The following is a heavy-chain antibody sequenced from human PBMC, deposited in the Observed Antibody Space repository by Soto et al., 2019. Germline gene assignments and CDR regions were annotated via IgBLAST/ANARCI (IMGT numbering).Heavy chain of an antibody. V-gene: IGHV3-66*01. CDR2: IYSGGST. J-gene: IGHJ3*02. CDR1: GFHVSSNY. D-gene: IGHD3-22*01. CDR3: GREGDGYYYDSSGYGI. Sequence: PGGSLSLSCAASGFHVSSNYMSWVRQAPGKGLEWVSVIYSGGSTYYADSVKGRFTISRDNSKNTLYLQMNSLRAEDTAVYYCGREGDGYYYDSSGYGIWGQGTMVTVSS.